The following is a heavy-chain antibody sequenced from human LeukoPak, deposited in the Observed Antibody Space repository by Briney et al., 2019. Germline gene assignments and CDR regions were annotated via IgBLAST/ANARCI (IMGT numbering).Heavy chain of an antibody. CDR3: ARGVDEYSSSPHDY. D-gene: IGHD6-6*01. V-gene: IGHV3-33*01. CDR2: VWADGNTK. CDR1: GFTFSSYG. Sequence: GGSLRLSCESSGFTFSSYGMHWVRLAPGKGLEGVAVVWADGNTKFYAASVKGRFTISRDNSKNTVYLQMNSLRDEDTAVYYCARGVDEYSSSPHDYWGQGTLVTVSS. J-gene: IGHJ4*02.